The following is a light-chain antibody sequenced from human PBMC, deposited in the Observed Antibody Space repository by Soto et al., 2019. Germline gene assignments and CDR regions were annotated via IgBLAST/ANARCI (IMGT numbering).Light chain of an antibody. CDR1: QTVSSY. CDR3: EQYCTSTIT. Sequence: DNVLTQSLGTLSLTPGKRATLSCRASQTVSSYLTLYQQRPGQTPRLLIYGASKRATGIPDRFSSSGSGTNFILTIILLEPEDFALYYCEQYCTSTITFGQGTRLEIK. CDR2: GAS. J-gene: IGKJ5*01. V-gene: IGKV3-20*01.